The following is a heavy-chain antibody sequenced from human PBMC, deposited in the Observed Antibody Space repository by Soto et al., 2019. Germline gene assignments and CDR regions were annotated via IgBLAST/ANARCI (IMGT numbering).Heavy chain of an antibody. Sequence: SETLSLTCSVSGASVSSGSHYWSWIRQSPGKGLEWIGFIYYSGSTNYNPSLKSRVTISVDTSKNQISLKVSSVTAADTAVYFCAIDPLGYSSSHFFDQLGQGTLVTAPQ. CDR2: IYYSGST. J-gene: IGHJ4*02. CDR3: AIDPLGYSSSHFFDQ. V-gene: IGHV4-61*01. CDR1: GASVSSGSHY. D-gene: IGHD6-6*01.